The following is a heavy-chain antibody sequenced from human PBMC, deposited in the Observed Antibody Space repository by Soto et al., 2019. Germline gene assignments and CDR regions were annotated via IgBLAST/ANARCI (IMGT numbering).Heavy chain of an antibody. CDR2: IIPILGIA. D-gene: IGHD2-2*01. CDR3: ARDCSSTSGYYVSTFDI. V-gene: IGHV1-69*10. CDR1: GGTFSSYT. J-gene: IGHJ3*02. Sequence: SVKVSCKASGGTFSSYTISWVRQAPGQGLEWMGGIIPILGIANYAQKFQGRVTITADKSTSTAYMELSSLRSEDTAVYCWARDCSSTSGYYVSTFDIWGEGTMVT.